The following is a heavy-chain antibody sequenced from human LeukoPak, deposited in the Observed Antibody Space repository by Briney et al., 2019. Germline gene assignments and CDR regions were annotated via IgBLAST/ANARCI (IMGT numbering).Heavy chain of an antibody. CDR1: GGSFSTYY. Sequence: PSETLSLTCTVTGGSFSTYYWSWIRQPPGKGLEWIGHFYYSGSTNYNPSLKSRVTISVDTSRNQFSLKLTSVTAADTAVYYCARGQGGNYYLNYFDYWGQGALVTVSS. V-gene: IGHV4-59*01. D-gene: IGHD1-26*01. CDR3: ARGQGGNYYLNYFDY. J-gene: IGHJ4*02. CDR2: FYYSGST.